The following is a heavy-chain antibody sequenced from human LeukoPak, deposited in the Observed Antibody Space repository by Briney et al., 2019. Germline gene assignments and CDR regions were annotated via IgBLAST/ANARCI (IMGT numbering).Heavy chain of an antibody. CDR3: AKDHSSRDGYKKGLPINWYFDL. CDR1: GFTFSTYW. J-gene: IGHJ2*01. CDR2: IKQDGGER. D-gene: IGHD5-24*01. V-gene: IGHV3-7*01. Sequence: GGSLRLSCVASGFTFSTYWMTWVRQAPGKGLEWVADIKQDGGERYYADSVKGRFTISRDNSKNTLYLQMNSLRAEDTAVYYCAKDHSSRDGYKKGLPINWYFDLCGRGTLVTVSS.